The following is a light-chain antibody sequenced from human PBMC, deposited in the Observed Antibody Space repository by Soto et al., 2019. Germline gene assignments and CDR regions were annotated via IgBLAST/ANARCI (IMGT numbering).Light chain of an antibody. Sequence: DIVMTQSPDSLAVSLGERATINCKSSQSVLYSSNNANYLAWYQQKPGQPPKLLLYWASTRESGVPERFRGSGSGTDFSLTISSLQAEDVAVYYCQQYYSTAFTFGPGTKVDI. V-gene: IGKV4-1*01. CDR1: QSVLYSSNNANY. J-gene: IGKJ3*01. CDR2: WAS. CDR3: QQYYSTAFT.